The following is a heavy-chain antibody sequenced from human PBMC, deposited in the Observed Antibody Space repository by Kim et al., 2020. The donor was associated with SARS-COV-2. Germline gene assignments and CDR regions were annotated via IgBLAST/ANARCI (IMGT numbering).Heavy chain of an antibody. CDR3: AREVGFGELFDDY. CDR2: ISYDGSNK. CDR1: GFTFSSYA. V-gene: IGHV3-30-3*01. D-gene: IGHD3-10*01. J-gene: IGHJ4*02. Sequence: GGSLRLSCAASGFTFSSYAMHWVRQAPGKGLEWVAVISYDGSNKYYADSVKGRFTISRDNSKNTLYLQMNSLRAEDTAVYYCAREVGFGELFDDYWGQGTLVTVSS.